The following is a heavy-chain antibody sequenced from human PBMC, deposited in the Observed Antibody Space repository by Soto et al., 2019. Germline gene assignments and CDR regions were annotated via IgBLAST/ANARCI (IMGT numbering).Heavy chain of an antibody. CDR3: ASGGSGYTWFNEF. V-gene: IGHV1-69*01. D-gene: IGHD3-22*01. J-gene: IGHJ4*02. CDR1: GGLFSSYP. Sequence: QEQLVQSGAAVKKPGSSVKVSCKASGGLFSSYPISWVRQVHGQGLEWMGGIIPVFQTAYYTQRFQGRVTITAEESTTTAYVELSSLRSEDTAIYYCASGGSGYTWFNEFWGQGTLVSVSS. CDR2: IIPVFQTA.